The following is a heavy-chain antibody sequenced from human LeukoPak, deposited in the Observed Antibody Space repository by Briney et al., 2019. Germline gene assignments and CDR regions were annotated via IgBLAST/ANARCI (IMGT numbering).Heavy chain of an antibody. D-gene: IGHD6-19*01. CDR3: ARPFSSGWPFDY. V-gene: IGHV1-18*01. CDR1: GYTFTSYG. Sequence: ASVKVSCKASGYTFTSYGISWARHAPGQGLEWMGWISAYNGNTNYAQKLQGRVTMTTDTSTSTAYMELRSLRSDDTAVYYCARPFSSGWPFDYWGQGTLVTVSS. CDR2: ISAYNGNT. J-gene: IGHJ4*02.